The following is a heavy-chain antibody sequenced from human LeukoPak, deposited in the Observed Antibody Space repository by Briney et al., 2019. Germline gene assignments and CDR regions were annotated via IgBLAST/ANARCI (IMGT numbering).Heavy chain of an antibody. D-gene: IGHD3-22*01. CDR3: ARVKVDYYDSSGPRAYYYGMDF. V-gene: IGHV3-11*01. CDR2: ISSSGSTI. CDR1: GFTFSDYY. Sequence: GGSLRLSCAASGFTFSDYYMSWLRQAPGKGLEWVSYISSSGSTIYYADSVKGRFTISRDNAKNSLYLQMNRLRAEDTAVYYCARVKVDYYDSSGPRAYYYGMDFWGQGTTVTVSS. J-gene: IGHJ6*02.